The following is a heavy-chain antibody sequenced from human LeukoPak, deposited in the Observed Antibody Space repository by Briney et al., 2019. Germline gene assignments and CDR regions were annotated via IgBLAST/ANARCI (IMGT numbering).Heavy chain of an antibody. V-gene: IGHV3-23*01. CDR3: ARQAREHSSYYGAPFDF. J-gene: IGHJ3*01. CDR2: ITGSGGST. CDR1: GFTFSNYG. Sequence: PGGSLRLSCAASGFTFSNYGLSWVRQAPGKGLEWVSGITGSGGSTYYADSVKGRFTISRDNSKNTLYLQMNSLRAEDTAIYYCARQAREHSSYYGAPFDFWGQGTMVTVSS. D-gene: IGHD3-10*01.